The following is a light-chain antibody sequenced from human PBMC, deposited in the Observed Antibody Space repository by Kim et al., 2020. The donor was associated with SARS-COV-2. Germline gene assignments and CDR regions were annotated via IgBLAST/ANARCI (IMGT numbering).Light chain of an antibody. CDR1: GSNIGSNY. CDR3: ATWDASLSAGV. J-gene: IGLJ1*01. Sequence: GQKVPISCSVSGSNIGSNYVSWYQQVPGTAPKLLIYDNDHRPSGIPDRFSGSKSGTSATLGISGLQTGDEADYYCATWDASLSAGVFGSGTKVTVL. V-gene: IGLV1-51*01. CDR2: DND.